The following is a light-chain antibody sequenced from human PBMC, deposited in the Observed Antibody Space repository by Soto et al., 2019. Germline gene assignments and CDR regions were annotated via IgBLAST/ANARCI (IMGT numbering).Light chain of an antibody. CDR3: RSYAGSPYV. V-gene: IGLV2-11*01. CDR1: SSDVGGYNY. CDR2: DVN. J-gene: IGLJ1*01. Sequence: QSALTQPRSVSGSPGQSVTISCTGTSSDVGGYNYVSWYQQHPGKAPKLMIYDVNKRPSGVPDRFSGSKSGNTASLTITGLQAEDEADYYCRSYAGSPYVFGTGTKVTVL.